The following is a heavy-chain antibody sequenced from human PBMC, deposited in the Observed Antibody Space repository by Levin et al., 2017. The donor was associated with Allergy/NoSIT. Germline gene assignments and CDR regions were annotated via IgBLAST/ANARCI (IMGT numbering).Heavy chain of an antibody. D-gene: IGHD4-17*01. J-gene: IGHJ6*02. V-gene: IGHV3-30*18. Sequence: PGGSLRLSCAASGFTFSSYGMHWVRQAPGKGLEWVAVISYDGSNKYYADSVKGRFTISRDNSKNTLYLQMNSLRAEDTAVYYCAKDGTSWTTVTDYYYGMDVWGQGTTVTVSS. CDR2: ISYDGSNK. CDR3: AKDGTSWTTVTDYYYGMDV. CDR1: GFTFSSYG.